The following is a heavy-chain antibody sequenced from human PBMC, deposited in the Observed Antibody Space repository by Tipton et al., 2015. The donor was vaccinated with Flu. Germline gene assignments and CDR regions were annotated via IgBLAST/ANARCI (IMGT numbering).Heavy chain of an antibody. CDR1: GGSISSYY. D-gene: IGHD6-13*01. J-gene: IGHJ4*02. CDR3: VKSWYSSSWYVDY. CDR2: IYTSGST. V-gene: IGHV4-4*07. Sequence: LRLSCTVSGGSISSYYWSWIRQPAGKGLEWIGRIYTSGSTNYNPSLKSRVTMSVDTSKNQFSLKLSSVTAADTAVYYCVKSWYSSSWYVDYWGQGTLVTVSS.